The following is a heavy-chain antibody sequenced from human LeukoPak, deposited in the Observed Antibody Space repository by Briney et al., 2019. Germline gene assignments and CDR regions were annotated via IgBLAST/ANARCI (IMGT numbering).Heavy chain of an antibody. J-gene: IGHJ4*02. CDR3: TRERRGSYYAFES. CDR1: GFSVSDYS. Sequence: GGSLRLSCAASGFSVSDYSISWIRQSPGKGPEWVSYVMSGRGSTNYADSVKGRFTISRDNAKNSVALQLDGLRADDTAVYFCTRERRGSYYAFESWGQGTLVTVSS. D-gene: IGHD3-16*01. V-gene: IGHV3-11*05. CDR2: VMSGRGST.